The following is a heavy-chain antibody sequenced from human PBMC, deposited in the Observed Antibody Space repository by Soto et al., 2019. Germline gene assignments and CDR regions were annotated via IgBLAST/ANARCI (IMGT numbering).Heavy chain of an antibody. CDR1: GFTFSSFL. J-gene: IGHJ3*02. Sequence: GGSLRLSCAASGFTFSSFLMHWVRQAPGEGLVWVSRINVDGSGTNYADFVDGRFTISRDNAKNTLYLQMSSLRAEDTAVYYCIRDYGEPGSTNAFDIWGQGTVVTV. CDR3: IRDYGEPGSTNAFDI. V-gene: IGHV3-74*01. D-gene: IGHD5-12*01. CDR2: INVDGSGT.